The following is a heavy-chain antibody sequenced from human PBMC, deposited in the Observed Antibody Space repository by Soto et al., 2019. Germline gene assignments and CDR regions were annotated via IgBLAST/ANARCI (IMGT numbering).Heavy chain of an antibody. Sequence: PSETLSLTCTVSGGSISSGGYYWSWILQHPGKGLEWIGYIYYSGSTYYNPSLKSRVTISVDTYKNQFSLKLSSVTAADTAVYYCARAPPADETPYYYGMDVWGQGTTVTVSS. V-gene: IGHV4-31*03. CDR2: IYYSGST. CDR1: GGSISSGGYY. J-gene: IGHJ6*02. CDR3: ARAPPADETPYYYGMDV.